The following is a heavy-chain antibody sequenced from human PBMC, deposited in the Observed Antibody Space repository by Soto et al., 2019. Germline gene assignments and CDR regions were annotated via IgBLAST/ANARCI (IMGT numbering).Heavy chain of an antibody. D-gene: IGHD3-3*01. CDR2: IIPIFGPA. CDR1: GGTFSSYA. J-gene: IGHJ6*02. CDR3: GGGGFRFLEGHGMDV. V-gene: IGHV1-69*12. Sequence: QVQLVQSGAEVKKPGSSVKVSCKASGGTFSSYAISWVRQAPGQGLEWMGGIIPIFGPANYAQKFQGRVTINADEATSHAHMELSGVRSELTAVCYCGGGGFRFLEGHGMDVWVQGTTVTVSS.